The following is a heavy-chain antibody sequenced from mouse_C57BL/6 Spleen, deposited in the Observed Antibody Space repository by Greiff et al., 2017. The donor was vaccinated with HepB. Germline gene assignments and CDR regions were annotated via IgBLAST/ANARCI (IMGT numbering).Heavy chain of an antibody. D-gene: IGHD1-1*01. V-gene: IGHV5-16*01. CDR3: ARDYYGIFAY. CDR2: INYDGSST. CDR1: GFTFSDYY. Sequence: EVKLVESEGGLVQPGSSMKLSCTASGFTFSDYYMAWVRQVPEKGLEWVANINYDGSSTYYLDSLKSRFIISRDNAKNILYLQMSSLKSEDTATYYCARDYYGIFAYWGQGTLVTVSA. J-gene: IGHJ3*01.